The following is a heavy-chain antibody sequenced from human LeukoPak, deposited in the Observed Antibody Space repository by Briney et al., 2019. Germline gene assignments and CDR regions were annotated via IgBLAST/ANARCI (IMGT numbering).Heavy chain of an antibody. J-gene: IGHJ4*02. D-gene: IGHD1-26*01. CDR3: ARLNAWGWELLPYF. CDR1: GGSFSGYY. CDR2: INHSGST. V-gene: IGHV4-34*01. Sequence: SETLSLTCAVYGGSFSGYYWSWIRQPPGKGLEWIGEINHSGSTNYNPSLKSRVTISIDTSKNQFSLNLSFVTAADTAVYYCARLNAWGWELLPYFWGQGTLVTVSS.